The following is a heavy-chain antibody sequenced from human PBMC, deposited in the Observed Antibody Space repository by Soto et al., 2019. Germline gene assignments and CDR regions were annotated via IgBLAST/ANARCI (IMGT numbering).Heavy chain of an antibody. J-gene: IGHJ4*02. CDR1: GGSISSSSYY. V-gene: IGHV4-39*01. D-gene: IGHD4-4*01. CDR2: IYYSGST. Sequence: SETLSLTCTVSGGSISSSSYYWSWIRQPPGKGLEWIGNIYYSGSTYYNPSLKSRVTISVDTSKNQFSLKLTSVTAADTAVYYCARQRRTTVAKFYFDNWGQGALVTVSS. CDR3: ARQRRTTVAKFYFDN.